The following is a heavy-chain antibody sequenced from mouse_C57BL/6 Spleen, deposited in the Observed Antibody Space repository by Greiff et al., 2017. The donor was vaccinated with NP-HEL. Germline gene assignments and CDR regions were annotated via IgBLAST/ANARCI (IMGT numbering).Heavy chain of an antibody. Sequence: LEESGPELVKPGASVKISCKASGYAFSSSWMNWVKQRPGKGLEWIGRIYPGDGDTNYNGKFKGKATLTADKSSSTAYMQLSSLTSEDSAVYFCSYSNFVAYWGQGTLVTVSA. V-gene: IGHV1-82*01. D-gene: IGHD2-5*01. CDR1: GYAFSSSW. CDR3: SYSNFVAY. J-gene: IGHJ3*01. CDR2: IYPGDGDT.